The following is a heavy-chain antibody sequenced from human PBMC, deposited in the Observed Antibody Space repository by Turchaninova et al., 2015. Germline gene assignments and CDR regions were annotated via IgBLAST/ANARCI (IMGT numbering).Heavy chain of an antibody. D-gene: IGHD3-22*01. CDR3: ARDYINPSSGYYDGTDAFDI. V-gene: IGHV3-7*03. CDR2: IQQDGSEK. Sequence: GGSLRLSCAVSGFTFSSYWMSWVRPAPGKGLEWVANIQQDGSEKYYVDSVKGRFTISRDNAKNSLYLQMNSLRAEDTAVYYCARDYINPSSGYYDGTDAFDIWGQGTMVTVSS. J-gene: IGHJ3*02. CDR1: GFTFSSYW.